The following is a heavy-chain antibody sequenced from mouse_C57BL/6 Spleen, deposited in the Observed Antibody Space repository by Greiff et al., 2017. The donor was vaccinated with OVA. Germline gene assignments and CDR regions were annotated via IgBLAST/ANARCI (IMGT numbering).Heavy chain of an antibody. CDR2: ISYDGSN. V-gene: IGHV3-6*01. CDR3: ARAYGNYNWYFDV. D-gene: IGHD2-1*01. J-gene: IGHJ1*03. CDR1: GYSITSGYY. Sequence: EVQLQESGPGLVKPSQSLSLTCSVTGYSITSGYYWNWIRQFPGNKLEWMGYISYDGSNNYNPSLKNRISITRDTSKNQFFLKLNSVTTEDTATYYCARAYGNYNWYFDVWGTGTTVTVSS.